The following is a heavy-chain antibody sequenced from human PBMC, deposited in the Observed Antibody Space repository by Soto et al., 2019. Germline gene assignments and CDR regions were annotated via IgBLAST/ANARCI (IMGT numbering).Heavy chain of an antibody. J-gene: IGHJ5*02. CDR1: GYNFSDYY. D-gene: IGHD2-8*02. Sequence: ASVKVSCKASGYNFSDYYIHWVRQAPGQGLEWLGWVSPKSGGTNYAQKFKGRVTMTRDTSSNTVYMDLSGLKSDDTAVFYCAREISGGGTLNWLDPWGQGTLLPVSS. CDR3: AREISGGGTLNWLDP. CDR2: VSPKSGGT. V-gene: IGHV1-2*02.